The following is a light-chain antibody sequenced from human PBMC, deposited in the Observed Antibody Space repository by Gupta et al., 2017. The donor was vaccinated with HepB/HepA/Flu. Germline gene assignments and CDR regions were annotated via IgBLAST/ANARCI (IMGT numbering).Light chain of an antibody. J-gene: IGLJ1*01. CDR3: VGWDGSLSGYV. CDR1: SSNSGKDN. Sequence: QSVLIQPPSASGTPGQRVTISSSGSSSNSGKDNVSWYQQLQETDPNLLIYNNYQRPSGVSDRFSGSKSGTTAALVISGVRSENEADDYCVGWDGSLSGYVFGTGTKVTVL. V-gene: IGLV1-47*02. CDR2: NNY.